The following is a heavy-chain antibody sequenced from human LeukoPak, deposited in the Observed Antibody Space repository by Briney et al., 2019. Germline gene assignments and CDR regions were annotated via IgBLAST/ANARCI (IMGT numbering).Heavy chain of an antibody. CDR1: GFTFSSYS. D-gene: IGHD3-10*01. J-gene: IGHJ5*02. Sequence: PGGSLRLSCAASGFTFSSYSMNWVRQAPGKGLEWVSSISSSSSYIYYADSVKGRFTISRDNAKNSLYLQMNTLRAEDTAVYYCARATMVRGVRQSNNWFDPWGQGTLVTVSS. CDR2: ISSSSSYI. CDR3: ARATMVRGVRQSNNWFDP. V-gene: IGHV3-21*01.